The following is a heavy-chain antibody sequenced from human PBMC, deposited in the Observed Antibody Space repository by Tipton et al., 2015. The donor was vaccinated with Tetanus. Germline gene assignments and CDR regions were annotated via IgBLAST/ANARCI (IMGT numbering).Heavy chain of an antibody. CDR1: GFNFSNYW. Sequence: SLRLSCAASGFNFSNYWMHWVRQAPGKGLMWVSRINNDGNRTTYAASVKGRFTISRNNAENTVYLQMNSLRAEDTAVYYCARALAVAGTGGFDPWGQGTLVTVSS. J-gene: IGHJ5*02. CDR3: ARALAVAGTGGFDP. V-gene: IGHV3-74*03. CDR2: INNDGNRT. D-gene: IGHD6-19*01.